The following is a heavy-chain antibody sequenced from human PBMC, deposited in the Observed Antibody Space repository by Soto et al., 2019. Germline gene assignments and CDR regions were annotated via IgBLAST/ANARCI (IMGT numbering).Heavy chain of an antibody. CDR2: IIPIFGTA. CDR3: ASHPGPYGDYDDY. V-gene: IGHV1-69*06. J-gene: IGHJ4*02. D-gene: IGHD4-17*01. CDR1: GGTFSSCA. Sequence: GASVKVSCKASGGTFSSCAISWVRQAPGQGLEWMGGIIPIFGTANYAQKFQGRVTITADKSTSTAYMELSSLRSEDTAVYYCASHPGPYGDYDDYWGQGTLVTVSS.